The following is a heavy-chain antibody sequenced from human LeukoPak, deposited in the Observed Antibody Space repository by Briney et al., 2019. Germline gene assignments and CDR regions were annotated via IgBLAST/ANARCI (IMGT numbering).Heavy chain of an antibody. CDR1: GFIFSSYS. CDR2: IYSGGST. D-gene: IGHD2-15*01. V-gene: IGHV3-53*05. CDR3: ATNAVVVAATGVLDI. J-gene: IGHJ3*02. Sequence: PRGSLRLSCAASGFIFSSYSMTWVRQAPAKGLEGVSVIYSGGSTYYADSVKGRFTISRDNSQNKVYLQMNGLRAEDTGVYYCATNAVVVAATGVLDIWGQGTMVTVSS.